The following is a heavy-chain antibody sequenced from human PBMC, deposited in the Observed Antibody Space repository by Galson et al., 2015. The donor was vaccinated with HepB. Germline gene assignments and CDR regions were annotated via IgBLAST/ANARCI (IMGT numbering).Heavy chain of an antibody. J-gene: IGHJ4*02. Sequence: SLRLSCAASGFTFSDYYMSWMRQAPGKGLEWLSYISHSGTTVYHADSLKGRFSISRDNAKNSPYLPMNSLRAEDTAVYYCARGLGGYWGQGTLVTVSS. CDR3: ARGLGGY. CDR1: GFTFSDYY. V-gene: IGHV3-11*01. D-gene: IGHD2-15*01. CDR2: ISHSGTTV.